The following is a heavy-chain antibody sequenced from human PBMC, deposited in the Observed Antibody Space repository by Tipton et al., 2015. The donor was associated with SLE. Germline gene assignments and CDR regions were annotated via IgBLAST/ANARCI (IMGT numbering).Heavy chain of an antibody. D-gene: IGHD3-16*01. CDR3: ARGSAMLNY. CDR2: IYTSGST. CDR1: GGSISSGGYY. V-gene: IGHV4-61*02. J-gene: IGHJ4*02. Sequence: LRLSCTVPGGSISSGGYYWSWIRQPAGKGLEWIGRIYTSGSTNYNPSLKSRFTMSLDMSKSQFSLKVTSVTAADTAVYYCARGSAMLNYWGQGTLVTVSS.